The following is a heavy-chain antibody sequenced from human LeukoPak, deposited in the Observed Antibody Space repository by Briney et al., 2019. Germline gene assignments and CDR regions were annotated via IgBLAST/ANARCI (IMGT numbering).Heavy chain of an antibody. CDR2: IYTSGST. V-gene: IGHV4-39*07. CDR1: GGSISSSSYY. J-gene: IGHJ4*02. Sequence: SETLSLTCTVSGGSISSSSYYWGWIRQPPGKGLEWIGRIYTSGSTNYNPSLKSRVTISVDTSKNQFSLKLSSVTAADTAVYYCARADGDYFDYFDYWGQGTLVTVSS. CDR3: ARADGDYFDYFDY. D-gene: IGHD2/OR15-2a*01.